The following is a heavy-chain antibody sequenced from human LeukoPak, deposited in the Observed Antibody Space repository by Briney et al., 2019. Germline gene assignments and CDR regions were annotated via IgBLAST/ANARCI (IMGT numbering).Heavy chain of an antibody. D-gene: IGHD6-19*01. CDR2: IYKAGNT. V-gene: IGHV4-39*07. Sequence: SETLSLTCTVSGGSISSTTYYWAWIRQPPGKGLEWIGSIYKAGNTNYSPSLRSRVTISVDTSKNQFSLKLSSVTAADTAVYYCARDWRRSGWYYFDYWGQGTLVTVSS. CDR1: GGSISSTTYY. CDR3: ARDWRRSGWYYFDY. J-gene: IGHJ4*02.